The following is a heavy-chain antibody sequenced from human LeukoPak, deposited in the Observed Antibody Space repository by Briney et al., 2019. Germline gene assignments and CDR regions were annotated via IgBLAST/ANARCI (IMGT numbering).Heavy chain of an antibody. V-gene: IGHV3-23*01. CDR2: ITGCGGST. J-gene: IGHJ1*01. CDR3: ANPGVVIWEDAEYFQH. Sequence: GGSLRLSCVASGLTFSSHAMTWVRQTPGKGLEWVSGITGCGGSTYHAESVKGRFTISRDNSKNTLYLQMNSLRAEDTAVYYCANPGVVIWEDAEYFQHWGQGTLVTVSS. D-gene: IGHD3-3*01. CDR1: GLTFSSHA.